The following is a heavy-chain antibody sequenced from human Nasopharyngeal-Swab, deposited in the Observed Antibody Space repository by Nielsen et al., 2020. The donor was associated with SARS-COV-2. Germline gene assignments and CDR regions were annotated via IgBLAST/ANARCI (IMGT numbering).Heavy chain of an antibody. V-gene: IGHV3-7*01. Sequence: GEPLKISCAASGFTFSSYWMSWVRQAPGKGLEWVANIKQDGSEKYCVDSVKGRFTISRDNAKNSLYLQMNSLRAEDTAVYYCARDSYSSRWGQGTLVTVSS. D-gene: IGHD6-13*01. CDR2: IKQDGSEK. CDR3: ARDSYSSR. J-gene: IGHJ1*01. CDR1: GFTFSSYW.